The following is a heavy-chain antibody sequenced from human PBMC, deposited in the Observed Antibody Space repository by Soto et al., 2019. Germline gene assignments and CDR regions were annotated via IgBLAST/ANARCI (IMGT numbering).Heavy chain of an antibody. CDR3: ARVRKTYGDYDY. CDR2: ISNNGGTI. Sequence: EVQLVDSGGGLVQPGGSLRLSCAGSGFSFSNHHMHWVRQAPGKGLEYVSGISNNGGTIYYANSVKGRFTISRDNSKNTLFLQMGDLRNEDMAVYYCARVRKTYGDYDYWGQGTLVTVSS. J-gene: IGHJ4*02. CDR1: GFSFSNHH. D-gene: IGHD4-17*01. V-gene: IGHV3-64*01.